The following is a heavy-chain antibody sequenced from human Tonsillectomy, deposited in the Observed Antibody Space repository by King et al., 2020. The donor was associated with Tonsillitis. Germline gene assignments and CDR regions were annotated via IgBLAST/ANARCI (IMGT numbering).Heavy chain of an antibody. J-gene: IGHJ4*02. D-gene: IGHD3-16*02. CDR1: GFTFGDYG. CDR3: VTYYYVWGSFRYYFDY. CDR2: INWDGGST. V-gene: IGHV3-20*04. Sequence: VQLVESGGGVIRPGGSLRLSCAASGFTFGDYGMSWVRQAPGKGLEWVSGINWDGGSTGYADSVKGRFTISRDNAKNSLYLQMNSLRAEDTALYYCVTYYYVWGSFRYYFDYWGQGTLVTVSS.